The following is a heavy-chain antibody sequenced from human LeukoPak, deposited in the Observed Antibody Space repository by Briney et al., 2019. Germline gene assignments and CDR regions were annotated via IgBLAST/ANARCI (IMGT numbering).Heavy chain of an antibody. Sequence: SETLSLTCTVSGGSISSYYWSWIRQPAGKGLEWIGRIYTSGSTNYNPSLKSRVTISVDTSKNQFSLKLSSVTAADTAVYYCARDFSPAIGYCSSTSCAFGYWGQGTLVTVSS. D-gene: IGHD2-2*01. CDR2: IYTSGST. CDR3: ARDFSPAIGYCSSTSCAFGY. CDR1: GGSISSYY. V-gene: IGHV4-4*07. J-gene: IGHJ4*02.